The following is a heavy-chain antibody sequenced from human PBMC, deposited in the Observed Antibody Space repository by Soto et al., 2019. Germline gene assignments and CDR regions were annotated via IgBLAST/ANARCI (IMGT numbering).Heavy chain of an antibody. CDR3: ARGSVATIYLTDY. D-gene: IGHD5-12*01. V-gene: IGHV3-64*01. CDR2: ISSNGGST. CDR1: GFTFSSYA. J-gene: IGHJ4*02. Sequence: EVQLVESGGGLVQPGGSLRLSCAASGFTFSSYAMHWVRQAPGKGLEYASAISSNGGSTYYANSVKGRFTISRDNSKNTLYLQMGSLRAEDMAVYYCARGSVATIYLTDYWGQGTLVTVSS.